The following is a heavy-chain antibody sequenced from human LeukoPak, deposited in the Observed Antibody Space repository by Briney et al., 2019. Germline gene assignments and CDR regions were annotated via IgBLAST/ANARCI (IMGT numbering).Heavy chain of an antibody. CDR1: GGSISSGGYY. Sequence: PSETLSLTCTVSGGSISSGGYYWSWIRQHPGKGPEWIGYIYYSGSTYYNPSLKSRVTISVDTSKNQFSLKLSSVTAADTAVYYCASGLYGSGSYYRQGPYYYYYGMDVWGQGTTVTVSS. CDR3: ASGLYGSGSYYRQGPYYYYYGMDV. CDR2: IYYSGST. J-gene: IGHJ6*02. V-gene: IGHV4-31*03. D-gene: IGHD3-10*01.